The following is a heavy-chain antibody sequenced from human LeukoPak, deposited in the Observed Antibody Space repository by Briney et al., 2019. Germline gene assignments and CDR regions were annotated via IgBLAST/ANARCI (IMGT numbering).Heavy chain of an antibody. CDR2: IYSGGDT. CDR1: AYSITNGHY. CDR3: ARGSCSNIRCHDAFDI. D-gene: IGHD2-2*01. V-gene: IGHV3-53*01. Sequence: ETLSLTCTVSAYSITNGHYWGWIRQSPGKGLECVSIIYSGGDTYYTDSVKGRFSVSRDNSKNTLYLQMNSLRVDDTAVYYCARGSCSNIRCHDAFDIWGQGTMVTVSS. J-gene: IGHJ3*02.